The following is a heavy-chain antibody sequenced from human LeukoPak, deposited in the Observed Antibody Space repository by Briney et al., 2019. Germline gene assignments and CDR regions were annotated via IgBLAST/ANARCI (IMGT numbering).Heavy chain of an antibody. CDR1: GGSISSYY. Sequence: SETRSLTCTVSGGSISSYYWSWVRQPPGKGLEWVGYIYYSGSTNYNPSLKSQVTISVETTKNQFSLMLRSISAPATALHCFALQGNGNLDYWGQGTLVTVSS. V-gene: IGHV4-59*08. J-gene: IGHJ4*02. D-gene: IGHD1-1*01. CDR3: ALQGNGNLDY. CDR2: IYYSGST.